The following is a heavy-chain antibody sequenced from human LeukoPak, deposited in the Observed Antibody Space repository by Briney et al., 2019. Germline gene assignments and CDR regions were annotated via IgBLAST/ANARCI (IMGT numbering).Heavy chain of an antibody. J-gene: IGHJ3*02. V-gene: IGHV4-39*01. D-gene: IGHD3-22*01. CDR3: ARSPRIYMIGTHAFDI. CDR2: IYYSGST. CDR1: GDSISSTNYY. Sequence: SETLALTCTVSGDSISSTNYYWGWIRQPPGKGLEWIGSIYYSGSTYYNPSLKSRVTISVDTSKNQFSLKLSSVTAADTAVYFCARSPRIYMIGTHAFDIWGQGTMVTVSS.